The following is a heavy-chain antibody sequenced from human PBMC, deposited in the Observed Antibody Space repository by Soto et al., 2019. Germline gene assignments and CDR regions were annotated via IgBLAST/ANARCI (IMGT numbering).Heavy chain of an antibody. D-gene: IGHD3-10*01. V-gene: IGHV3-33*01. CDR3: ARGVRRNAFDI. J-gene: IGHJ3*02. Sequence: QVQLVESGGGVVQPGRSLRLSCAASGFTFSSYGMHWVRQAPGKGLEWVAVIWYDGSNKYYADSVKGRFTISRDNSKNTLYLQMNSLRAEDTAVYYCARGVRRNAFDIWGQGTMVTVSS. CDR1: GFTFSSYG. CDR2: IWYDGSNK.